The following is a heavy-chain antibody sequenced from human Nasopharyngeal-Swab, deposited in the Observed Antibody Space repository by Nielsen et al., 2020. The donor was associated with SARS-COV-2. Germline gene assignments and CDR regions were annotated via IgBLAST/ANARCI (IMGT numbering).Heavy chain of an antibody. CDR2: MNPNSGNT. J-gene: IGHJ6*02. Sequence: ASVKVSCKASGYTFTSYDINWVRQATGQGLEWMGWMNPNSGNTGYAQKFQGRVTMTRNTSIRTAYMELSSLRSEDTAVYYCARGFLRSLGGSYYYYGMDVWGQGTTVTVSS. D-gene: IGHD2/OR15-2a*01. CDR3: ARGFLRSLGGSYYYYGMDV. V-gene: IGHV1-8*01. CDR1: GYTFTSYD.